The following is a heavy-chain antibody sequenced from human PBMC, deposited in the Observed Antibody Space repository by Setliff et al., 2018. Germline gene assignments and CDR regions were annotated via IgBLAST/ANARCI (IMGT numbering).Heavy chain of an antibody. V-gene: IGHV1-58*02. Sequence: SVKVSCKASGFTFTSSAMQWVRQARGQRLEWIGWIVVDSGNTNYAQKFKKRVTITRNMSTSTAYMELSSLRSEDTAVYYCARAVGGFGEIPRAYYYHMDVWGHGTMVTVSS. J-gene: IGHJ6*03. CDR2: IVVDSGNT. D-gene: IGHD3-10*01. CDR3: ARAVGGFGEIPRAYYYHMDV. CDR1: GFTFTSSA.